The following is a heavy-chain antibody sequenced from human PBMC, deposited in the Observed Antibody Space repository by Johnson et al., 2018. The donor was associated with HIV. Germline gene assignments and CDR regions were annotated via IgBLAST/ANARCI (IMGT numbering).Heavy chain of an antibody. Sequence: QMLLVESGVGVVQPGRSLRLSCAASGFTFSSFAMHWVRQAPGKGLEWVAVISSDVSNKYYADSVKGRFTISRDNSKNTLYLQMNSLRAEDTAVYYCARDPSSGPLPDAFDIWGQGTMVTVSS. D-gene: IGHD6-19*01. V-gene: IGHV3-30-3*01. CDR2: ISSDVSNK. J-gene: IGHJ3*02. CDR3: ARDPSSGPLPDAFDI. CDR1: GFTFSSFA.